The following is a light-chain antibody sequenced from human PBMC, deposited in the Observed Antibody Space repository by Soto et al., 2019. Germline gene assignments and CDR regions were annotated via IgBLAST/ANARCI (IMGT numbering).Light chain of an antibody. J-gene: IGLJ1*01. CDR1: SSNIGGNS. V-gene: IGLV1-51*01. Sequence: SVLTQPPSVSAAPGQKVTVSCSGSSSNIGGNSVSWYQQLPGTAPKLLIYDDNKRPSGIPDRFPGSKSGTSATLGITGFQTGDEADYYCGSWDSSLSAYVFGTGTTVTVL. CDR2: DDN. CDR3: GSWDSSLSAYV.